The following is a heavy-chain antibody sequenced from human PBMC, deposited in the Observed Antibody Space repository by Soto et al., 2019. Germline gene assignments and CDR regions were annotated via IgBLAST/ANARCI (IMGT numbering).Heavy chain of an antibody. J-gene: IGHJ5*02. CDR1: GGSISSSSYY. D-gene: IGHD2-21*01. CDR2: IYYSGST. CDR3: ARHPNRLLLFDP. V-gene: IGHV4-39*01. Sequence: SETLSLTCTVSGGSISSSSYYWGWIRQPPGKGLEWIGSIYYSGSTYYNPSLKSRVTISVDTSKNQFSLKLSSVTAADTAVYYCARHPNRLLLFDPWGQGTLVTVSS.